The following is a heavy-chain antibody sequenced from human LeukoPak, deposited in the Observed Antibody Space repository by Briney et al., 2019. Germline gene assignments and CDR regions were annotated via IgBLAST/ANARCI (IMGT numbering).Heavy chain of an antibody. V-gene: IGHV4-39*02. Sequence: SETLSLTCTVSGGSISSSSYYWGWIRQPPGKGLEWIGSIYYSGSTYYNPSLKSRVTISVDTSKNQFSLKLSSVTAADTAVYYCARDPGATILEDAFDIWGQGTMVTVSS. J-gene: IGHJ3*02. CDR1: GGSISSSSYY. CDR2: IYYSGST. D-gene: IGHD1-26*01. CDR3: ARDPGATILEDAFDI.